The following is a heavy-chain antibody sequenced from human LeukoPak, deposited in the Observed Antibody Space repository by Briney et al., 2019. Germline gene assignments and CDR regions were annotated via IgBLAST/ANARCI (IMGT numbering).Heavy chain of an antibody. Sequence: SETLSLTCAVYGGSFSGYYWSWIRQPPGKGLEWIGEINHSGGTNYNPSLKSRVTISVDTSKNQFSLKLSSVTAADTAVYYCARRLKRYCSGGSCRWNWFDPWGQGTLVTVSS. CDR2: INHSGGT. V-gene: IGHV4-34*01. CDR1: GGSFSGYY. J-gene: IGHJ5*02. CDR3: ARRLKRYCSGGSCRWNWFDP. D-gene: IGHD2-15*01.